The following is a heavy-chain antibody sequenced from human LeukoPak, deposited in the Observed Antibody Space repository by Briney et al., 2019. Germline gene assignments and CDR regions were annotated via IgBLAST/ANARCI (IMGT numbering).Heavy chain of an antibody. Sequence: ASVXVSXKASGYTFTSYGISWVRQAPGQGLEWMGWISAYNGNTNYAQKLQGRVTMTTDTSTSTAYMELRSLRSDDTAVYYCAREQSAYYDSTGMDVWGQGTTVTVSS. D-gene: IGHD3-22*01. V-gene: IGHV1-18*01. J-gene: IGHJ6*02. CDR1: GYTFTSYG. CDR3: AREQSAYYDSTGMDV. CDR2: ISAYNGNT.